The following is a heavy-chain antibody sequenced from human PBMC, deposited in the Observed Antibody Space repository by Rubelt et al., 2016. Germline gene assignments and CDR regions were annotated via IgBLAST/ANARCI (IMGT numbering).Heavy chain of an antibody. CDR1: GYSISSGYY. J-gene: IGHJ3*02. CDR3: ARDYGAAAGIDAFDI. CDR2: IYHSGST. V-gene: IGHV4-38-2*02. D-gene: IGHD6-13*01. Sequence: QLQLQESGPGLVKPSETLSLTCTVSGYSISSGYYWGWIRQPPGKGLEWIGSIYHSGSTYYNPSLKSRVTISVDTSKNQFSLKLSSVTAADTAVYYCARDYGAAAGIDAFDIWGQGTMVTVSS.